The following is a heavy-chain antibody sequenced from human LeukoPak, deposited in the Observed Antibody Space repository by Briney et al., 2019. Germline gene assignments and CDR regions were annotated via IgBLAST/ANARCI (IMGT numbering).Heavy chain of an antibody. CDR1: GFTFSGYW. V-gene: IGHV3-7*01. J-gene: IGHJ4*01. Sequence: GGSLRLSCAASGFTFSGYWMTWVRQAPGKGLEWVANIKQDGSERNYVDSVKGRFTVSRDNANDSVYLQMNSLRVDDTAVYFCARDPYTGSMFDYWGHGTLVTVSS. D-gene: IGHD1-1*01. CDR3: ARDPYTGSMFDY. CDR2: IKQDGSER.